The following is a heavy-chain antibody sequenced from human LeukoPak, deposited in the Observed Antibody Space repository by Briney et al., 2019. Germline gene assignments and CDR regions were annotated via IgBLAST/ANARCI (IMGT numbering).Heavy chain of an antibody. D-gene: IGHD3-3*01. V-gene: IGHV1-46*01. J-gene: IGHJ4*02. CDR2: INPSGGST. CDR3: ARALNDFWSGYPHY. Sequence: ASVTVSFKGSVYTCTSCYMHWVRQAPAQGLEWMGIINPSGGSTTYAQKFQGRVTMTRDMSTSTVYMELSSLRSEDKDVSYCARALNDFWSGYPHYWGQGTLVNVSS. CDR1: VYTCTSCY.